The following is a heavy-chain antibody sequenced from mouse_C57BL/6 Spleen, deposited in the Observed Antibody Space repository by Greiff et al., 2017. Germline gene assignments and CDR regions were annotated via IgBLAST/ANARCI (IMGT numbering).Heavy chain of an antibody. J-gene: IGHJ3*01. CDR3: ARGNYYGSRAWFAY. D-gene: IGHD1-1*01. CDR2: ISYDGSN. CDR1: GYSITSGYY. Sequence: EVQLQESGPGLVKPSQSLSLTCSVTGYSITSGYYWNWIRQFPGNKLEWMGYISYDGSNNYNPSLKNRISITRDTSENQFFLKLNSVTTEDTATYYCARGNYYGSRAWFAYWGQGTLVTVSA. V-gene: IGHV3-6*01.